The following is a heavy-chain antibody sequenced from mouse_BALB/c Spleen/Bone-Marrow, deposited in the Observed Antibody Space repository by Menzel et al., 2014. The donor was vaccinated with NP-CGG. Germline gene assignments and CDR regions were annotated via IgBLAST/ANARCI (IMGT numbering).Heavy chain of an antibody. J-gene: IGHJ2*01. CDR2: IYPGNGDT. CDR1: GYTFTSYW. CDR3: TTLARNYFDY. Sequence: EVQRVESGTVLARPGASVKMSCKASGYTFTSYWMHWVKQRPGQGLEWIGTIYPGNGDTTYNQKFKGKAKLTAVTSTSTAYMELSSLTNEDSAVYYCTTLARNYFDYWGQGTTLTVSS. V-gene: IGHV1-5*01.